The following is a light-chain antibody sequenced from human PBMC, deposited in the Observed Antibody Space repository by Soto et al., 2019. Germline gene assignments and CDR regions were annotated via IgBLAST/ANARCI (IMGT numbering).Light chain of an antibody. J-gene: IGKJ1*01. CDR3: QQSYSTSWT. CDR1: QSISSY. Sequence: DIQMTQSPSSLSASVGDRVTITCRASQSISSYLNWYQQKPGKAPNLLIYAASSLQSGVPSRFSGSGSGTYFTLTISSLQPEDFATYYCQQSYSTSWTFGQGTKVEIK. CDR2: AAS. V-gene: IGKV1-39*01.